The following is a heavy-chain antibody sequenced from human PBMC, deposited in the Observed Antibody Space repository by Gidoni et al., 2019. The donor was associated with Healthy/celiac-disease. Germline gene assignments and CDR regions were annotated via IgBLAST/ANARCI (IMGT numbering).Heavy chain of an antibody. Sequence: EVQLVESGGGLVQPGGSLRLSCAASGFTVSSTYMSWVRQAPGKGLEWVSVIYSGGSTYYADSVKGRFTISRDNSKNTLYLQMNSLRAEDTAVYYCARVHTYCSGGSCYSLRGAFDIWGQGTMVTVSS. D-gene: IGHD2-15*01. CDR3: ARVHTYCSGGSCYSLRGAFDI. J-gene: IGHJ3*02. CDR1: GFTVSSTY. CDR2: IYSGGST. V-gene: IGHV3-66*01.